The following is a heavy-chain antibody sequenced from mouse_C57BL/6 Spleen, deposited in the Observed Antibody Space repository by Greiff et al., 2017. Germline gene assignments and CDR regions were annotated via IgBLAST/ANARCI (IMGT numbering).Heavy chain of an antibody. CDR1: GFTFSDAW. CDR2: IRNKANNHAT. J-gene: IGHJ4*01. CDR3: TRGYDDYVRDYAMDY. Sequence: EVKLMESGGGLVQPGGSMKLSCAASGFTFSDAWMDWVRQSPEKGLECVAEIRNKANNHATYYAESVKGRFTISRDDSKSSVYLQMNSLRAEDTGIYYCTRGYDDYVRDYAMDYWGQGTSVTVSS. V-gene: IGHV6-6*01. D-gene: IGHD2-3*01.